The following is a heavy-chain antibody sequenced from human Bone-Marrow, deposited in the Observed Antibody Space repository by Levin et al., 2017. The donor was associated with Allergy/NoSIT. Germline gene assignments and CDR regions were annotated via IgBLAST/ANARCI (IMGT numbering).Heavy chain of an antibody. V-gene: IGHV3-48*02. CDR3: ARDHITILSLYFDY. J-gene: IGHJ4*02. Sequence: LSLTCAASGFTFSSHSMNWVRQAPGKGLEWVSYISTTSSTIYYADSVKGRFTISRDNAKNSLYLQMNSLRDEDTAVYYCARDHITILSLYFDYWGPGTLVTVSS. CDR2: ISTTSSTI. CDR1: GFTFSSHS. D-gene: IGHD3-9*01.